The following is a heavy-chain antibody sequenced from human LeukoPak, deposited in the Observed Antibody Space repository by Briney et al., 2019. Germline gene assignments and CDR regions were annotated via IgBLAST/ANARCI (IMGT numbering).Heavy chain of an antibody. CDR3: AREGPWDIVVVPAATRYYFDY. Sequence: ASVKVSCKASGYTFTSYDINWVRQATGQGLEWMGWMNPNSANTGYAQKFQGRVTITRNTSISTTYMELSSLRFEDTAVYYCAREGPWDIVVVPAATRYYFDYWGQGTLVTVSS. V-gene: IGHV1-8*03. CDR1: GYTFTSYD. D-gene: IGHD2-2*01. J-gene: IGHJ4*02. CDR2: MNPNSANT.